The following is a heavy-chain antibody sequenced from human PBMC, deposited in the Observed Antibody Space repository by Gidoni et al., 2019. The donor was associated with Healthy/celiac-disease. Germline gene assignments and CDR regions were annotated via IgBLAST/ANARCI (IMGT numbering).Heavy chain of an antibody. Sequence: QVQLVQTGAEVKKPGSSVKVSCKASRGTFSNYSISWVRQAPGQGLEWVGRIIPIVGIAHYAQKFQGRVTITADKSTNTAYMQLSSLRSEDTAVFYCARDPGDGYNYAYFDYWGQGTLVTVSS. V-gene: IGHV1-69*09. CDR1: RGTFSNYS. J-gene: IGHJ4*02. CDR2: IIPIVGIA. D-gene: IGHD5-12*01. CDR3: ARDPGDGYNYAYFDY.